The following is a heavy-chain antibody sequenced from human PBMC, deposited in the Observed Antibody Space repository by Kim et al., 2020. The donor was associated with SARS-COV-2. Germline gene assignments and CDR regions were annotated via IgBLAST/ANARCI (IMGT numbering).Heavy chain of an antibody. Sequence: ASVKVSCKASGYTFTGYYMHWVRQAPGQGLEWMGWINPNSGGTNYAQKFQGRVTMTRDTSISTAYMELSRLRSDDTAVYYCAREYYDSSGYSAEYFKHWGQGTLVTVSS. J-gene: IGHJ1*01. CDR1: GYTFTGYY. D-gene: IGHD3-22*01. V-gene: IGHV1-2*02. CDR2: INPNSGGT. CDR3: AREYYDSSGYSAEYFKH.